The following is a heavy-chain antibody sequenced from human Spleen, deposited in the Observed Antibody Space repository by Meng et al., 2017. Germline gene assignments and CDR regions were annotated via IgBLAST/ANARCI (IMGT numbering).Heavy chain of an antibody. CDR2: IYPGDSDT. CDR3: ASQNYYGSGSYGAFDI. CDR1: GYTFTSYW. J-gene: IGHJ3*02. D-gene: IGHD3-10*01. Sequence: KVSCKGSGYTFTSYWIGWVRQMPGKGLEWMGIIYPGDSDTRYSPSFQGQVTISADKSISTAYLQWSSLKASDTAMYYCASQNYYGSGSYGAFDIWGLGTMVTVSS. V-gene: IGHV5-51*01.